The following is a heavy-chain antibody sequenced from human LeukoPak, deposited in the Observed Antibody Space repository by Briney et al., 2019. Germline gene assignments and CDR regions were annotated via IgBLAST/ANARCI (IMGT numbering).Heavy chain of an antibody. CDR2: IYHTGST. CDR1: VTFIDNGYY. D-gene: IGHD4-17*01. CDR3: ARQPTTVTTQTDY. J-gene: IGHJ4*02. Sequence: KPSETLSLTCTVSVTFIDNGYYWGWIRQPPGKGLEWIGSIYHTGSTYFNPSLQSRVTISVDTSKNQFSLKLSSVTAADTAVYYCARQPTTVTTQTDYWGQGTLVTVSS. V-gene: IGHV4-38-2*02.